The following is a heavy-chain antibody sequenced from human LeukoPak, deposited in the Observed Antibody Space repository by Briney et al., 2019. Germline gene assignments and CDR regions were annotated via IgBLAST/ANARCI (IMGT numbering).Heavy chain of an antibody. Sequence: SETLSLTCTVSGGSISSGGYYWSWIRQHPGTGLEWIGYIYYSGSAYYNPSLKSRVTISVDTSKNQFSLKLSSVTAADTAVYYCARAAEAYSSGWYLDNWFDPWGQGTLVTVSS. J-gene: IGHJ5*02. CDR2: IYYSGSA. V-gene: IGHV4-31*03. CDR3: ARAAEAYSSGWYLDNWFDP. D-gene: IGHD6-19*01. CDR1: GGSISSGGYY.